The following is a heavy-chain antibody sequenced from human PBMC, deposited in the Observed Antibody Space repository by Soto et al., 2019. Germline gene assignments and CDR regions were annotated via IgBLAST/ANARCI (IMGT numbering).Heavy chain of an antibody. CDR3: ARLWSSAASHLSY. CDR1: GYSFTSSW. J-gene: IGHJ4*02. Sequence: PGESLKISCKDSGYSFTSSWIGWVRQMPGKGLEWMGIIYPGDSDTRYNPSFQGQVTISADKSISTAYLQWSSPKASDTAMYYCARLWSSAASHLSYWGQGTLVTVSS. V-gene: IGHV5-51*01. CDR2: IYPGDSDT. D-gene: IGHD2-2*01.